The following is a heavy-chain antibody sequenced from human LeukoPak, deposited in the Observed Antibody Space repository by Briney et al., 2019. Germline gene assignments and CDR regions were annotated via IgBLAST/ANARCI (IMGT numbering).Heavy chain of an antibody. V-gene: IGHV1-69*05. J-gene: IGHJ4*02. CDR1: GGTFSSYA. D-gene: IGHD1-26*01. Sequence: ASVKVSCKASGGTFSSYAISWVQQAPGQGLEWMGGIIPIFGTANYAQKFQGRVTITTDESTSTAYMELSSLRSEDTAVYYCASGLGELADYWGQGTLVTVSS. CDR3: ASGLGELADY. CDR2: IIPIFGTA.